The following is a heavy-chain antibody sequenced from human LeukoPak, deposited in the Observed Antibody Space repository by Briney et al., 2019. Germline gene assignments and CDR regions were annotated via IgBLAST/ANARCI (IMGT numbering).Heavy chain of an antibody. J-gene: IGHJ6*03. D-gene: IGHD3-3*01. V-gene: IGHV1-18*01. CDR3: ANVAKGRFFFYYMDV. CDR2: IFSYTGQT. Sequence: ASVKVSCKASGHTANIYGFSWIRQAPGQGLEWIGWIFSYTGQTKYADKFQGRVTMTTDTSKTIAYLDLRSLRSDDTAVYFCANVAKGRFFFYYMDVWGEGTTVTVS. CDR1: GHTANIYG.